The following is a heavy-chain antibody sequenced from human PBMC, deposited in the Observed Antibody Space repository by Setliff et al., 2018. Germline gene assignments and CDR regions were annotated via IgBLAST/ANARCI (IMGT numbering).Heavy chain of an antibody. V-gene: IGHV4-59*11. CDR1: GGSIGPHY. J-gene: IGHJ4*02. Sequence: KPSETLSLTCTVSGGSIGPHYWGWIRQPPGKGLEWIDSVHYSGTTYYNPSLKRRVTMSVDPSRNQFTLKLSSVTAADTAIYYCARDRSYYASGSFTKWFDYWGQGTLVTVSS. CDR2: VHYSGTT. D-gene: IGHD3-10*01. CDR3: ARDRSYYASGSFTKWFDY.